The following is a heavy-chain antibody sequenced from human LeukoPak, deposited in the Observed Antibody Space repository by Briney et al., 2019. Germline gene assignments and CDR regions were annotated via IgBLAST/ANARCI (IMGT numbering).Heavy chain of an antibody. Sequence: RGGSLRLSCEASGFTFGSYAMYWVRQAPEKRLEWVADIFGSGGSAHYADSAKGRFTISRDNSKNTVYLQINSLRAEDTAVYYCGKTTTGYSSGQKPAWPVDYWGQGTLVTVSS. D-gene: IGHD6-19*01. CDR3: GKTTTGYSSGQKPAWPVDY. V-gene: IGHV3-23*01. CDR1: GFTFGSYA. J-gene: IGHJ4*02. CDR2: IFGSGGSA.